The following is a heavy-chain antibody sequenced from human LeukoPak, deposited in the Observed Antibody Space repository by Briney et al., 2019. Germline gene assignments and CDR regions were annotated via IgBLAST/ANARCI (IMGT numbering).Heavy chain of an antibody. CDR1: GGSISSSSYY. J-gene: IGHJ4*02. CDR2: IYYSGST. V-gene: IGHV4-39*07. D-gene: IGHD5-18*01. Sequence: SETLSLTCTVSGGSISSSSYYWGWIRQPPGKGLEWIGSIYYSGSTYYNPSLKSRVTISVDTSKNQFSLKLSSVTAADTAVYYCARDDFGHTAMIDYWGQGTLVTVSS. CDR3: ARDDFGHTAMIDY.